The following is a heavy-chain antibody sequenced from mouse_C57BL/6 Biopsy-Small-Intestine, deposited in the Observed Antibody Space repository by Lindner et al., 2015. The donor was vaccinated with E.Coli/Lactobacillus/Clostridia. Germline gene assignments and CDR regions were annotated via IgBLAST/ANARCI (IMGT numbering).Heavy chain of an antibody. CDR2: MNPNSGDT. D-gene: IGHD1-1*02. CDR1: GYTFSSSA. CDR3: ARFAVEKAGSDF. V-gene: IGHV1-81*01. J-gene: IGHJ4*01. Sequence: SVKVSCKTSGYTFSSSAISWVRQATGQGLEWMGWMNPNSGDTDYTQKFQGRVTMTRNTSISTAYMELSSLTSDDTAVYYCARFAVEKAGSDFWGQGTLVTVSS.